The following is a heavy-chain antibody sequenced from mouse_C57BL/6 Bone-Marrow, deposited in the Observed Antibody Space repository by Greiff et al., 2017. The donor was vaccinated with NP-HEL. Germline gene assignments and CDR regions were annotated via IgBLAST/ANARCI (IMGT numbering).Heavy chain of an antibody. CDR2: IHPNSGST. CDR3: ASGYCVSFAY. Sequence: QVQLQQPGAELVKPGASVKLSCKASGYTFTSYWMHWVKQRPGQGLEWIGMIHPNSGSTNYNEKFKSKATLTVDKSSSTAYMQLSSLTSEDSAVYYCASGYCVSFAYWGQGTLVTVSA. V-gene: IGHV1-64*01. J-gene: IGHJ3*01. D-gene: IGHD6-2*01. CDR1: GYTFTSYW.